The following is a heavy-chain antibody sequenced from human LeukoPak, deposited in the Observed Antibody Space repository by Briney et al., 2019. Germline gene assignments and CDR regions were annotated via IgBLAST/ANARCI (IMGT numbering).Heavy chain of an antibody. CDR1: GGSISSGGYY. Sequence: PSETLSLTCTVSGGSISSGGYYWSWIRQPPGKGLEWIGYIYHSGSTYYNPSLKSRVTISVDRSKNQFSLKLSSVTAADTAVYYCARVNYGDYSKDFDYWGQGTLVTVSS. D-gene: IGHD4-17*01. V-gene: IGHV4-30-2*01. J-gene: IGHJ4*02. CDR3: ARVNYGDYSKDFDY. CDR2: IYHSGST.